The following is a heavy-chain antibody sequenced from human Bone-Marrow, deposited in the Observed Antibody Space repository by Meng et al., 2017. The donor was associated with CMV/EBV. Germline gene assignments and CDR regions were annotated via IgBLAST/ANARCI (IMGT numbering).Heavy chain of an antibody. CDR3: ARDSRIAARRFDY. J-gene: IGHJ4*02. CDR2: IYYSGST. Sequence: GSLRLSCTVSGGSVSSGSYYWSWIRQPPGKGLEWIGYIYYSGSTNYNPSLKSRVTISVDTSKNQFSLKLSSVTAADTAVYYCARDSRIAARRFDYWGQGTLVTVSS. V-gene: IGHV4-61*01. CDR1: GGSVSSGSYY. D-gene: IGHD6-6*01.